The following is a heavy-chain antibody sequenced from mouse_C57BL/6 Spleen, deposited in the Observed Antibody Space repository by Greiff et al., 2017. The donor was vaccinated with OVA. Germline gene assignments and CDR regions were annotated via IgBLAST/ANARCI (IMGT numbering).Heavy chain of an antibody. Sequence: QVQLKESGAELVKPGASVKISCKASGYAFSSYWMNWVKQRPGKGLEWIGQIYPGDGDTNYNGKFKGKATLTADKSSSTAYMQLSSLTSEDSAVYFCITTVKGFYYFDYWGQGTTLTVSS. J-gene: IGHJ2*01. CDR1: GYAFSSYW. CDR3: ITTVKGFYYFDY. D-gene: IGHD1-1*01. V-gene: IGHV1-80*01. CDR2: IYPGDGDT.